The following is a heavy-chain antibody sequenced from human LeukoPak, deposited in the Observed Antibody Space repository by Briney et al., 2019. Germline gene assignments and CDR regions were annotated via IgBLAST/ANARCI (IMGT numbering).Heavy chain of an antibody. D-gene: IGHD2-8*01. Sequence: SETLSLTCTVSGGSISSYYWSWIRQPPGKGLEYIGYIYYSGSTNYNPPLKSRVTISVDTSKNQFSLKLSSVTAADTAVYYCARVVPTIGDYFDYWGQGTLVTVSS. CDR2: IYYSGST. J-gene: IGHJ4*02. V-gene: IGHV4-59*12. CDR3: ARVVPTIGDYFDY. CDR1: GGSISSYY.